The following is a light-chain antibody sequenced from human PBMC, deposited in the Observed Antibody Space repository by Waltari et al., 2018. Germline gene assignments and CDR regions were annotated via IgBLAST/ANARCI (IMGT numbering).Light chain of an antibody. CDR3: SSYARGTTVV. CDR1: NSDIGAYNF. Sequence: QSALTQPASVSGSPGQSITISCTGTNSDIGAYNFVSWYQQPPGLAPKLIMYDVRNRPSGVSNRFSGSKSGTTASLTISGLQAEDEADYFCSSYARGTTVVFGGGTKLTVL. V-gene: IGLV2-14*03. J-gene: IGLJ2*01. CDR2: DVR.